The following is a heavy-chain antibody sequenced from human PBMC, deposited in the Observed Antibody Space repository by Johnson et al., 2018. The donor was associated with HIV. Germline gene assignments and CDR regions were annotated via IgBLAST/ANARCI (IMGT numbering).Heavy chain of an antibody. CDR2: IRYDGSNK. CDR1: GFTFSSYG. CDR3: ARGRGALDI. J-gene: IGHJ3*02. Sequence: QVHLVESGGGVVQPGGSLRLSCAASGFTFSSYGMHWVRQAPGKGLEWVAFIRYDGSNKYYADSVKGRFTISRDNSKNPLYLQMNSRKTEDTAVYYCARGRGALDIWGQGTMVTVSS. V-gene: IGHV3-30*02. D-gene: IGHD3-16*01.